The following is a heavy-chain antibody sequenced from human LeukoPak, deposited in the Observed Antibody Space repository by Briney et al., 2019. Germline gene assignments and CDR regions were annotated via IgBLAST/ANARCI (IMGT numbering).Heavy chain of an antibody. CDR2: IGSKANSYAT. V-gene: IGHV3-73*01. J-gene: IGHJ6*03. Sequence: PGGSLKLSCAASGFTFSGSAMHWVRQASGKGLEWVGRIGSKANSYATAYAASVKGRFTISRDDSKNTAYLQMNSLKTEDTAVYYCTSRARIQLWYYYYYYMDVWGKGTTVTISS. CDR1: GFTFSGSA. D-gene: IGHD5-18*01. CDR3: TSRARIQLWYYYYYYMDV.